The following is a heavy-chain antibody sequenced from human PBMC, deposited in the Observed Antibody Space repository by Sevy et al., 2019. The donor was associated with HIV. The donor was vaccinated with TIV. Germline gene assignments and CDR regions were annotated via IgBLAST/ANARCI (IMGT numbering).Heavy chain of an antibody. CDR2: IYYSGST. D-gene: IGHD2-8*01. J-gene: IGHJ3*02. V-gene: IGHV4-61*01. CDR3: ARVYPQWNGFDI. CDR1: GGSVSSGSYY. Sequence: SETLSLTCIVSGGSVSSGSYYWSWIRQPPGKGLEWIGYIYYSGSTNYNPSLKSRVTISLDMSKNHFSLKLSSVTAADTAVYYCARVYPQWNGFDIWGQGTVVTVSS.